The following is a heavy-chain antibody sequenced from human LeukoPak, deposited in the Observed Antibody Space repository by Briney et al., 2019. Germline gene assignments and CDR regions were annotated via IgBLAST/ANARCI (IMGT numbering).Heavy chain of an antibody. D-gene: IGHD3-3*01. CDR2: IKKDGSEK. V-gene: IGHV3-7*01. Sequence: GGSLRLSCAASGFTFSSYWMSWVRQAPGKGLEWVANIKKDGSEKKYVDSVKGRFTISRDNAKNSLYLQMNSLRAKDTAVYYCARNVESYDFWSGYLGYFDLWGRGTLVTVSS. CDR1: GFTFSSYW. J-gene: IGHJ2*01. CDR3: ARNVESYDFWSGYLGYFDL.